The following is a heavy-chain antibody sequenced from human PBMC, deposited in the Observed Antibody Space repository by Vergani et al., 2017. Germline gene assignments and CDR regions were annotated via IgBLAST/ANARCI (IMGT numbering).Heavy chain of an antibody. J-gene: IGHJ5*02. V-gene: IGHV4-59*01. D-gene: IGHD3-3*01. CDR1: GGSISSYY. Sequence: QVQLQESGPGLVKPSETLSLTCTVSGGSISSYYWSWIRQPPGKGLEWIGYIYSSGSTNYNPSLKSRVTISVDTSKNQFSLKLSSVTAADTAVYYCARWSGAAGNWFDPWGQGTLVTVSS. CDR3: ARWSGAAGNWFDP. CDR2: IYSSGST.